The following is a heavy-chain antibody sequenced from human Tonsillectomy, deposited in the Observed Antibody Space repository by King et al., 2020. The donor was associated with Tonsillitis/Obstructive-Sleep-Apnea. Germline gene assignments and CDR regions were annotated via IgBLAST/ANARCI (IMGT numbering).Heavy chain of an antibody. CDR2: IDHSGAT. Sequence: VQLQQWGAGLLKPSETLSLTCAVYGGSFSGYYWSWIRQPPGKGLEWIGEIDHSGATNYNPSLKSRVTISVDTSKNQFSLKLSSVTAADTAVYYCAREFDSLDFWGQGTLVTVSS. CDR3: AREFDSLDF. D-gene: IGHD2-15*01. V-gene: IGHV4-34*01. J-gene: IGHJ4*02. CDR1: GGSFSGYY.